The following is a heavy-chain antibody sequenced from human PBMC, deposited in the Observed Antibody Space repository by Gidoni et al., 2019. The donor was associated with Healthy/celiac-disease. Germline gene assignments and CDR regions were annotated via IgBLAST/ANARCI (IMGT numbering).Heavy chain of an antibody. J-gene: IGHJ5*02. CDR3: ARDRSYIVVGSPEFDP. V-gene: IGHV3-30-3*01. D-gene: IGHD2-15*01. CDR2: ISYDGSNK. Sequence: VVPPGRSLRLSCAASGFPFSSYAMHWVRQAPGKGLEWVAVISYDGSNKYYADSVKGRVTSSRDNSKNTLYLQMNSLRAEDTAVYYCARDRSYIVVGSPEFDPWGQGTLVTVSS. CDR1: GFPFSSYA.